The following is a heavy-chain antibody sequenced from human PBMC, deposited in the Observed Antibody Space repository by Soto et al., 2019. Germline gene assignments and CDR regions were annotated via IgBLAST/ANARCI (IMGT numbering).Heavy chain of an antibody. D-gene: IGHD1-20*01. J-gene: IGHJ4*02. Sequence: EVQLLDAGGDLVQPGESRRLSCVASGFTMTFSAMSWVRVAPGKGLEWVSTTGISGRTTYYADSVKGRFTVSRDDSKNTLDLQMSSLRAEDTAVYYCATVHNTSRSFDYWGQGTPVTVSS. CDR3: ATVHNTSRSFDY. V-gene: IGHV3-23*01. CDR2: TGISGRTT. CDR1: GFTMTFSA.